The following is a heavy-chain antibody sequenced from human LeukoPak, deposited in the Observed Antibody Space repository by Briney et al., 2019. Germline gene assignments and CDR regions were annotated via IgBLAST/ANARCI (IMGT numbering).Heavy chain of an antibody. D-gene: IGHD4-17*01. V-gene: IGHV4-59*08. Sequence: DPSETLSLTCTVSSGSISNYYWSWIRQPPEKGLEWIGYIYYTGSTNYDPSLKGRLTMSLDTSKNQFSLNLSSVTAADTAVYYCARTYGDPRRGYFDYWGQGTLVTVSS. CDR1: SGSISNYY. CDR3: ARTYGDPRRGYFDY. CDR2: IYYTGST. J-gene: IGHJ4*02.